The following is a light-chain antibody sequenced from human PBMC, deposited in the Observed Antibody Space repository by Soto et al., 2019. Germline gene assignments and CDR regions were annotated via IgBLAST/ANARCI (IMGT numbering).Light chain of an antibody. CDR1: QSVSSNY. CDR2: AAS. J-gene: IGKJ4*01. V-gene: IGKV3-20*01. Sequence: EIVLTQSPGTLSLSPGERATLSCRASQSVSSNYLAWYQQKAGQAPRLLIYAASSRATGIPDRFTGSGSGTDFTLTISRLEPEDFAVHYCQQYGSSPLTFGGGTKVDIK. CDR3: QQYGSSPLT.